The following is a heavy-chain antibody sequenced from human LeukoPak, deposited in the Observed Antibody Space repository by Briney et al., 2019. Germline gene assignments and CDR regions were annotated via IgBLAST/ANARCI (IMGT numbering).Heavy chain of an antibody. CDR2: ISPSGGST. Sequence: ASVKVSCKAFGYTFTSNYMHWVRQAPGQGPEWMGVISPSGGSTTYVRKFQGRVTLTRDMSTSTDYLELSSLRSEDTAVYYCARDNSVRDEAWWFNPWGQGTLVTVSS. V-gene: IGHV1-46*01. CDR3: ARDNSVRDEAWWFNP. D-gene: IGHD5-24*01. CDR1: GYTFTSNY. J-gene: IGHJ5*02.